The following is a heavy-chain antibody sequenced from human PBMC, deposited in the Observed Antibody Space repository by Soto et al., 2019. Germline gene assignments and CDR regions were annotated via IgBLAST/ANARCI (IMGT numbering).Heavy chain of an antibody. CDR3: AKGLRYFDWYLKDHYYYGMDV. D-gene: IGHD3-9*01. J-gene: IGHJ6*02. V-gene: IGHV3-30*18. CDR2: ISYDGSNK. CDR1: GFTFSSYG. Sequence: QVQLVESGGGVVQPGRSLSLSCAASGFTFSSYGMHWVRQAPGKGLEWVAVISYDGSNKYYADSVKGRFTISRDNSKNTLYLQMNSLRAEDTAVYYCAKGLRYFDWYLKDHYYYGMDVWGQGTTVTVSS.